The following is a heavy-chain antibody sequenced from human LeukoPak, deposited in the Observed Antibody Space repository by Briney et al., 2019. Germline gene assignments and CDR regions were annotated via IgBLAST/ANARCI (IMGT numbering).Heavy chain of an antibody. CDR1: GYTFTSYD. CDR3: ARGPPNWGYDY. CDR2: MSPNSGDT. Sequence: ASVKVSCKASGYTFTSYDFNWVRQATGQRPEWMGWMSPNSGDTGYAQKFQDRVTMTRNTSISTAYMELTSLRSDDTAVYYCARGPPNWGYDYWGLGTLVTVSS. V-gene: IGHV1-8*01. J-gene: IGHJ4*02. D-gene: IGHD7-27*01.